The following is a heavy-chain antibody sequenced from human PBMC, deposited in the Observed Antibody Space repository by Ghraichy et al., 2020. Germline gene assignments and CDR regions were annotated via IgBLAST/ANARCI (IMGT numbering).Heavy chain of an antibody. CDR3: ARGRPVVGSTTIFGPRTPWGWFDP. CDR1: GGSFSGYY. D-gene: IGHD3-3*01. Sequence: SETLSLTCAVYGGSFSGYYWSWIRQPPGKGLEWIGEINHSGSTNYNPSLKSRVTISVDTSKNQFSLKLSSVTAADTAVYYCARGRPVVGSTTIFGPRTPWGWFDPWGQGTLVTVSS. CDR2: INHSGST. V-gene: IGHV4-34*01. J-gene: IGHJ5*02.